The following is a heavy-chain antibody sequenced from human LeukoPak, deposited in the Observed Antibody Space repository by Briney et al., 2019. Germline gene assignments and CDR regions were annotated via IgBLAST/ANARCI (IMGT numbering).Heavy chain of an antibody. J-gene: IGHJ4*02. CDR3: AKGMVATYYFDY. Sequence: GGSLRLSCAASGFTFSTYSMHWVRQAPGKGLEWVSSISTSSTFIYYADSAKGRFTISRDNAKNSLYLQMNSLRAEDTAVYYCAKGMVATYYFDYWGQGTLVTVSS. D-gene: IGHD5-12*01. V-gene: IGHV3-21*04. CDR1: GFTFSTYS. CDR2: ISTSSTFI.